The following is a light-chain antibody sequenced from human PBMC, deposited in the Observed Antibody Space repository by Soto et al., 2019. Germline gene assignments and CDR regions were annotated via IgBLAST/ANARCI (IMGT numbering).Light chain of an antibody. CDR3: CSYAGSYTVV. Sequence: QSALTQPRSVSGSPGQSVTFSCTGTSSDVGGYNFVSWYQHHPGKAPKLLIYDVTKRPSGAPARFSGSKSGNTASLTISGLQAEDAADYYCCSYAGSYTVVFGGGTKVTVL. CDR1: SSDVGGYNF. J-gene: IGLJ2*01. CDR2: DVT. V-gene: IGLV2-11*01.